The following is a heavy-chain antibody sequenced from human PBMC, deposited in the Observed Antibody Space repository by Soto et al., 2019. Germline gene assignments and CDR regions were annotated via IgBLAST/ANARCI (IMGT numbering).Heavy chain of an antibody. CDR1: GYTFTSYA. D-gene: IGHD3-16*01. CDR3: ARSRLNYDPRRPGNWFDP. CDR2: INAGNGNT. Sequence: GASVKVSCKASGYTFTSYAIHWVRQAPGQRLEWMGWINAGNGNTKYSQKFQGRVTITRDTSASTAYMELSSLRSEDTAVYYCARSRLNYDPRRPGNWFDPWGQGTLVTVSS. J-gene: IGHJ5*02. V-gene: IGHV1-3*01.